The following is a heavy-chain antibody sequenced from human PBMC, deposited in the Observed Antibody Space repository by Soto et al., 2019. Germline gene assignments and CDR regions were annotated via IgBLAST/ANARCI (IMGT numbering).Heavy chain of an antibody. CDR2: IYPGDSDT. J-gene: IGHJ6*02. V-gene: IGHV5-51*01. CDR3: ARLKNLEWLLSGDYYYYYGMDV. Sequence: PGESLKISCKGSGYSFTSYWIAWVRQMPGKGLEWMGIIYPGDSDTRYSPSFQGQVIFSADKSNSTAYLQWRSLKAPDTAMYYCARLKNLEWLLSGDYYYYYGMDVWGQGTTVTVSS. CDR1: GYSFTSYW. D-gene: IGHD3-3*01.